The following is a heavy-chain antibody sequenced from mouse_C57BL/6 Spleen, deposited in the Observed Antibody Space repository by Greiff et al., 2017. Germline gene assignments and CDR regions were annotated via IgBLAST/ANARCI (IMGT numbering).Heavy chain of an antibody. J-gene: IGHJ4*01. Sequence: VQLQQSVAELVRPGASVKLSCTASGFNIKNTYMHWVKQRPDQGLEWIGRIDPANGNTKYAPKLQGKATITADTSSNTAYLQISSLTSEDTAIYYCVPYGYDEGGDAMDYWGQGPSVTVSS. D-gene: IGHD2-2*01. CDR1: GFNIKNTY. CDR2: IDPANGNT. CDR3: VPYGYDEGGDAMDY. V-gene: IGHV14-3*01.